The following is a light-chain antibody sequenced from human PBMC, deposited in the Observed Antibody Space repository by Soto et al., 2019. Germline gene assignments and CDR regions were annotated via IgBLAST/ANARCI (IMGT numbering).Light chain of an antibody. CDR1: HDIRKY. CDR3: QQYDNLPLT. V-gene: IGKV1-33*01. Sequence: DIQMTQSPSSLSASVGDRVTITCQASHDIRKYLNWYQQNPGKAPQLLIYEASNLETGVPSRFSGSGSGTDFTFTISSLQPGDVATYYCQQYDNLPLTFGGGTKVDIK. J-gene: IGKJ4*01. CDR2: EAS.